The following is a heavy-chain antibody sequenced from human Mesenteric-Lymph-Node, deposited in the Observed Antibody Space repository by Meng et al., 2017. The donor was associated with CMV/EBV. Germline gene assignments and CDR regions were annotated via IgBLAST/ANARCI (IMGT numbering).Heavy chain of an antibody. CDR3: AKGPLVVAGVYYYFGMDV. V-gene: IGHV3-30*02. J-gene: IGHJ6*02. CDR1: GFTFSSYG. CDR2: IRYDGSNK. Sequence: GESLKISCAASGFTFSSYGMHWVRQAPGKGLEWVAFIRYDGSNKYYADSVKGRFTISRDNSNNTLYLQMNSLRAEDTAVYFCAKGPLVVAGVYYYFGMDVWGQGTTVTVSS. D-gene: IGHD6-19*01.